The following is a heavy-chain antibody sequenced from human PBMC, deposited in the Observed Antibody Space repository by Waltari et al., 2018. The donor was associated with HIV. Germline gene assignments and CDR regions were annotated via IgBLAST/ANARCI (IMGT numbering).Heavy chain of an antibody. CDR3: ARHRLGRSWFDP. J-gene: IGHJ5*02. CDR1: GFTFTNYW. D-gene: IGHD6-6*01. Sequence: EVQLEQSGAEVKKPGESLKISCKASGFTFTNYWIAWVRQTPGKGLEWMGIIYPDDADTRYIPSFEGHVTISADKSTTTAYLQWTSLGASDTGIYYCARHRLGRSWFDPWGQGTLVTVSS. V-gene: IGHV5-51*01. CDR2: IYPDDADT.